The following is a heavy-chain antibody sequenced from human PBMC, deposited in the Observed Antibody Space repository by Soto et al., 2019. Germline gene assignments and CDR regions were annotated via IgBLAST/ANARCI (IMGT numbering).Heavy chain of an antibody. CDR1: GGTFSSYA. Sequence: SVTVCCNASGGTFSSYAIRCGGPAPGQGLEWMGGIIPIFGTADYAQKFQGRVTITADKSTSTAYMELSSLRSEDRTVYYCARDPRGTCSRASCYYYGMDVWRQGARV. CDR3: ARDPRGTCSRASCYYYGMDV. D-gene: IGHD2-15*01. J-gene: IGHJ6*02. V-gene: IGHV1-69*06. CDR2: IIPIFGTA.